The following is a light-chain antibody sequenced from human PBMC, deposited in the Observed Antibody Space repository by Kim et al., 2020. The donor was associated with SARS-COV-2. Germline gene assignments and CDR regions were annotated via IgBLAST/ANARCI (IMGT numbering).Light chain of an antibody. CDR3: QSYDNNNEV. V-gene: IGLV6-57*01. J-gene: IGLJ3*02. Sequence: NFMLTQPHSVSESPGKTVTISCTRSSGSVASNYVQWYQQRPGSSPTTVIYEDYQRPSGVPDRFSGSIDSSSNSASLTISGLKTEDEADYYCQSYDNNNEVFGGGTQLTVL. CDR1: SGSVASNY. CDR2: EDY.